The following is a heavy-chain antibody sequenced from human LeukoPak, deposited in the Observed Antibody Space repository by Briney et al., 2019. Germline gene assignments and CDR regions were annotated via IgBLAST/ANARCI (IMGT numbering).Heavy chain of an antibody. D-gene: IGHD3-3*01. J-gene: IGHJ5*02. CDR2: ISGSGGST. Sequence: PGGSLRLSCAASGFTFSSYAMSWVRQAPGKGLEWVSAISGSGGSTYYADSVKGRFTISRDNSKNTLYLQMNSLRAEDTAVYYCAKARGRGVVIPIDPWGQGTLVTVSS. CDR1: GFTFSSYA. CDR3: AKARGRGVVIPIDP. V-gene: IGHV3-23*01.